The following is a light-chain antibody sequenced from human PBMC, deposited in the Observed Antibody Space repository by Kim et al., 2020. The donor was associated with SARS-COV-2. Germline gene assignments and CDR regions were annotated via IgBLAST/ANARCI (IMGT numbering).Light chain of an antibody. CDR3: QAWDSSTGV. V-gene: IGLV3-1*01. J-gene: IGLJ2*01. CDR2: QDS. Sequence: LSPGQTPSITCSGDKLRDKSACWYHQKPGQSPVLVIYQDSKRPSGIPERFSGASSGNTATLTISGTQAMDEADYYCQAWDSSTGVFGGGTQLTVL. CDR1: KLRDKS.